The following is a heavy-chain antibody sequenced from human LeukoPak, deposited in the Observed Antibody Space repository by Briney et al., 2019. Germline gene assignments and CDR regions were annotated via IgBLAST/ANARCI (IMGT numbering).Heavy chain of an antibody. V-gene: IGHV3-74*01. Sequence: GGSLRLSCAASGFTFSNYWMQWVRQAPGKGLVWVSRINSDGSTTSYADSVKGRFTVSRDNAKNTLFLQMHSLRAEDTAVYYCARGGYCSGVSCYRGFDYWGRGTLVTVSS. D-gene: IGHD2-15*01. CDR3: ARGGYCSGVSCYRGFDY. J-gene: IGHJ4*02. CDR2: INSDGSTT. CDR1: GFTFSNYW.